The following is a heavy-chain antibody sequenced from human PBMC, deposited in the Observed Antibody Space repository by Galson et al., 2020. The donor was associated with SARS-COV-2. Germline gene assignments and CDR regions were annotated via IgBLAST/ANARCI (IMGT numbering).Heavy chain of an antibody. J-gene: IGHJ1*01. CDR2: LRGSGGST. V-gene: IGHV3-23*01. CDR1: GFTLSSYA. D-gene: IGHD1-26*01. Sequence: GGSLRFSCDASGFTLSSYAMSWARQAPGKGPESVTPLRGSGGSTYYADSVKGRFTISRDNSKNTLYLQMNSLRAEDTAVYYCAKVVGATEYFQHWGQGTLVTVSS. CDR3: AKVVGATEYFQH.